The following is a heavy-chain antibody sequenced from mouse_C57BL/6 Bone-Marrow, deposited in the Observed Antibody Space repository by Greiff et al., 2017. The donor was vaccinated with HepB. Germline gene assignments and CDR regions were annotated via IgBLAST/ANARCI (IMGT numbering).Heavy chain of an antibody. Sequence: VQLQASGPELVKPGASVKISCKASGYAFSSSWMNWVKQRPGKGLEWIGRIYPGDGDNNYNGKFKGKATLTADKSSSTAYMQLSSMTSEDSAVYFCAVDSPFAYWGQGTLVTVSA. CDR1: GYAFSSSW. D-gene: IGHD3-2*01. V-gene: IGHV1-82*01. CDR3: AVDSPFAY. J-gene: IGHJ3*01. CDR2: IYPGDGDN.